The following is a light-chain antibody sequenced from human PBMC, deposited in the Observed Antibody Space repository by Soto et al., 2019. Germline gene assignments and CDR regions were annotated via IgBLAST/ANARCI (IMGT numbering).Light chain of an antibody. CDR1: QSISSN. V-gene: IGKV1-39*01. CDR2: AES. CDR3: QKRHSTPRT. J-gene: IGKJ1*01. Sequence: DIHMSRSPSSLSASVGDRVTITCRAGQSISSNLNRYQHKPASAPDILLYAESSLHSAVLSRFSGSRCGTDFSILISSLQPEDSATVYCQKRHSTPRTFGQGTKVDIK.